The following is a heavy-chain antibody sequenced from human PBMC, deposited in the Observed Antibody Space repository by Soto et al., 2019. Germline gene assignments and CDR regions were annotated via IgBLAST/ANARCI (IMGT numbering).Heavy chain of an antibody. CDR3: ARSGEDYYDSSGYPNWFDP. CDR2: FYPGDSVT. CDR1: GYYFPSYW. J-gene: IGHJ5*02. V-gene: IGHV5-51*01. D-gene: IGHD3-22*01. Sequence: PGESLKISCKGSGYYFPSYWIGWVRQMPGKGLEWMGIFYPGDSVTRYSPSFQGQVTISADRSISTAYLQWSSLKASDTAMYYCARSGEDYYDSSGYPNWFDPWGQGTLVTVSS.